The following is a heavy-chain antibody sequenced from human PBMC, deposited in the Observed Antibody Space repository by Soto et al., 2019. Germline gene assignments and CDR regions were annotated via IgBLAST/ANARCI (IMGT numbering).Heavy chain of an antibody. J-gene: IGHJ3*02. Sequence: QVHLVESGGGLVKPGGSLRLSCAASGFSFSDYYMSWIRQAPGKGLEWVSYISSSGSTIYYADSVKGRFTVSRDSAKNSLYLQMNSLRAEDTAVYYCAREAFTMIVVNAFDIWGQGTMVTVSS. D-gene: IGHD3-22*01. CDR3: AREAFTMIVVNAFDI. V-gene: IGHV3-11*01. CDR2: ISSSGSTI. CDR1: GFSFSDYY.